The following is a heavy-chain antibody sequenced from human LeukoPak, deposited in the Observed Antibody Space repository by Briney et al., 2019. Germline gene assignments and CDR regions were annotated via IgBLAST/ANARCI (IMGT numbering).Heavy chain of an antibody. D-gene: IGHD6-13*01. Sequence: GGSLRLSFAASGFTFSSYAMSWVRQAPGKGLEWVSAISGSGGSTYYADSVKGRFTISRDNSKNTLYLQMNSLRAEDTAVYYCAKLPYSSSRYYFDYWGQGTLVTVSS. V-gene: IGHV3-23*01. CDR3: AKLPYSSSRYYFDY. CDR2: ISGSGGST. CDR1: GFTFSSYA. J-gene: IGHJ4*02.